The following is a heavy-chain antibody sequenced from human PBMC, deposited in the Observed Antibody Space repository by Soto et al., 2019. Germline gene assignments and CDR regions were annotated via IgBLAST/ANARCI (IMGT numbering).Heavy chain of an antibody. D-gene: IGHD2-8*01. J-gene: IGHJ4*02. CDR1: GFTFSSYA. CDR3: ARGWSDRFDY. V-gene: IGHV3-30-3*01. Sequence: GGSLRLSCAASGFTFSSYAMHWVLQAPGKGLEWVAVISYDGSNKYYADSVKGRFTISRDNSKNTLYLQMNSLRAEDTAVYYWARGWSDRFDYWGQGTLVTAPQ. CDR2: ISYDGSNK.